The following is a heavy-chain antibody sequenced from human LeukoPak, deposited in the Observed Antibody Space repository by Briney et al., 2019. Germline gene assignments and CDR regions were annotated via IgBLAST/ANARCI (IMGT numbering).Heavy chain of an antibody. CDR3: ARVVYSYGYDY. V-gene: IGHV1-69*05. J-gene: IGHJ4*02. CDR2: IIPIFGTA. CDR1: GGTFSSYA. Sequence: GASVKVSCKASGGTFSSYAISWVRQAPGQGLEWMGMIIPIFGTANYAQKFQGRVTITTDESTSTAYMELSSLRSEDTAVYYCARVVYSYGYDYWGQGTLVTVSS. D-gene: IGHD5-18*01.